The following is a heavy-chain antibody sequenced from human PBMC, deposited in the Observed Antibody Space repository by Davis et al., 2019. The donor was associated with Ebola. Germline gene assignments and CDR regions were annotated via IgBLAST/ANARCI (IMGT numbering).Heavy chain of an antibody. D-gene: IGHD3-22*01. Sequence: GGSLRLSCAASGFSVSSTYVSWVRQAPGKGLEWVSAISPSGDATYYADSVKGRFTISSDHSKNILSLEMNSLRAEDAAIYYCARRGAGGYWWGAFDYWGQGTRVTVSS. CDR1: GFSVSSTY. J-gene: IGHJ4*02. CDR3: ARRGAGGYWWGAFDY. CDR2: ISPSGDAT. V-gene: IGHV3-23*01.